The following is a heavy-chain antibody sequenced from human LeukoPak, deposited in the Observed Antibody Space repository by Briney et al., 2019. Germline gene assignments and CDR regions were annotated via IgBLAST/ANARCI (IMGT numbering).Heavy chain of an antibody. V-gene: IGHV1-24*01. Sequence: ASVKVSCTVPGYTLNELSLLLVGQAPGTWHEWMGGFDPEDGETIYAQKFQGRVSMTEDIYTDTAYMELSNLRSEETAVYYFATAKPVFRGFDPWGQGTLVTVSS. CDR3: ATAKPVFRGFDP. J-gene: IGHJ5*02. CDR1: GYTLNELS. D-gene: IGHD2-21*01. CDR2: FDPEDGET.